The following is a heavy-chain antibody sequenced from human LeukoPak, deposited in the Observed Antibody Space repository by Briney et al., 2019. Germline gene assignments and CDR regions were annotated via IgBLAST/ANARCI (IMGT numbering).Heavy chain of an antibody. CDR2: IRSKANNYAT. V-gene: IGHV3-73*01. J-gene: IGHJ1*01. D-gene: IGHD4-17*01. CDR3: TSRDSTVTPTGYFQH. CDR1: GFTFSGSA. Sequence: GGSLRLSCAASGFTFSGSAMHWVRQASGKGLEWAGRIRSKANNYATAYAASVKGRFTISRDDSKNTAYLQMNSLKTEDTAVYYCTSRDSTVTPTGYFQHWGQGTLVTVTS.